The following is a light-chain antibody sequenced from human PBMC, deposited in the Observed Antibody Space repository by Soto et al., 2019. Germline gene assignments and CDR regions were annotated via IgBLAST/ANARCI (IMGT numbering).Light chain of an antibody. Sequence: EIVLTQSPGTLSLSPGERATLSCSASQSVSSSYLAWYQQKPGQAPRLLIYGASSSATGIPDRFSGSGSGKDFTVTISSLEPEDCEVYYCQQYGTSLRTFGQGPKVEIK. V-gene: IGKV3-20*01. CDR1: QSVSSSY. CDR3: QQYGTSLRT. J-gene: IGKJ1*01. CDR2: GAS.